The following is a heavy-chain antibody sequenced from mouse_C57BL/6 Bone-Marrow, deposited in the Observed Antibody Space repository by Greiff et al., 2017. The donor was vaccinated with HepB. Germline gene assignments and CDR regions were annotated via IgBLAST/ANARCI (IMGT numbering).Heavy chain of an antibody. V-gene: IGHV14-3*01. CDR2: IDPANGNT. D-gene: IGHD1-1*01. Sequence: EVQLVESVAELVRPGASVKLSCTASGFNIKNTYMHWVKQRPEQGLEWIGRIDPANGNTKYAPKFQGKATITADTSSNTAYLQLSSLTSEDTAIYYCARSPITTVVVFDYWGQGTTLTVSS. CDR3: ARSPITTVVVFDY. J-gene: IGHJ2*01. CDR1: GFNIKNTY.